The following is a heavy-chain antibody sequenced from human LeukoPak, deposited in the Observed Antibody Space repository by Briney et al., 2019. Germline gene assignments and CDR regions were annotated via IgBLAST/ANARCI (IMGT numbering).Heavy chain of an antibody. V-gene: IGHV1-69*05. CDR3: ARASGGNLDFDY. Sequence: ASVKVSCKASGGTFSSYAISWVREAPGQGLEWMGRIIPIFGTANYAQKFQGRVTIITDESTSTAYMELSSLRSEDTAVYYCARASGGNLDFDYWGQGTLVTVSS. J-gene: IGHJ4*02. D-gene: IGHD2-15*01. CDR2: IIPIFGTA. CDR1: GGTFSSYA.